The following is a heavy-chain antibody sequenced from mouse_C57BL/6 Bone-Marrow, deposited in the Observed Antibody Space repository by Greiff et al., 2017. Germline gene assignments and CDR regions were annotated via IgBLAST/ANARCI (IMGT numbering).Heavy chain of an antibody. V-gene: IGHV5-15*01. CDR2: ISNLAYSI. CDR1: GSTFSDYG. J-gene: IGHJ3*01. D-gene: IGHD2-12*01. CDR3: ARRDSGFAY. Sequence: EVQVVESGGGLVQPGASLKLSCAASGSTFSDYGMAWVRQAPRKGPEWVAFISNLAYSIYYADTVTGRFTISRENAKNALYLEMSSLRSEDTAMYYGARRDSGFAYWGQGTLVTVSA.